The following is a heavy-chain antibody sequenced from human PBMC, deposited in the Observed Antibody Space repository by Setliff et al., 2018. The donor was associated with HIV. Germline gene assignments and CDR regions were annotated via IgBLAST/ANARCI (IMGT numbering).Heavy chain of an antibody. Sequence: PSETLSLTCAVSSGSISSSNWWSWVRQPPGKELEWIGEIYHSGTTNYNPSLKSRVTISADTSKSQFSLKLTSVTAADTAAYFCARVSTDYVWGSFLSSGPYYFDFWGQGALVTVSS. D-gene: IGHD3-16*01. CDR3: ARVSTDYVWGSFLSSGPYYFDF. V-gene: IGHV4-4*02. CDR2: IYHSGTT. CDR1: SGSISSSNW. J-gene: IGHJ4*02.